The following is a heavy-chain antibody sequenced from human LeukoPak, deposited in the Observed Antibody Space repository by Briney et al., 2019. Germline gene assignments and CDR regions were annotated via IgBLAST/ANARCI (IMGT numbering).Heavy chain of an antibody. CDR1: GXSFTSSC. CDR3: ARGATVTYELDY. J-gene: IGHJ4*02. V-gene: IGHV5-51*01. D-gene: IGHD4-17*01. Sequence: GEALKISFKGSGXSFTSSCIAWVRQMPGKGLEWRGIIYPGDSDTRYSPSFQGQVTISADKSISTAYLQWSSLKASDTAMYYCARGATVTYELDYWGQGTLVTVSS. CDR2: IYPGDSDT.